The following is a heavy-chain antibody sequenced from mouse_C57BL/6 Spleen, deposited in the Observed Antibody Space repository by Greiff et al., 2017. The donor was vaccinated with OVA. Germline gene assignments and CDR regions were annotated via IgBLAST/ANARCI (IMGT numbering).Heavy chain of an antibody. CDR3: ARQDSNYIPYWYFDV. V-gene: IGHV5-6*01. J-gene: IGHJ1*03. D-gene: IGHD2-5*01. CDR1: GFTFSSYG. Sequence: EVQVVESGGDLVKPGGSLKLSCAASGFTFSSYGMSWVRQTPDKRLEWVATISSGGSYTYYPDSVKGRFTISRDNAKNTLYLQMSSLKSEDTAMYYCARQDSNYIPYWYFDVWGTGTTVTVSS. CDR2: ISSGGSYT.